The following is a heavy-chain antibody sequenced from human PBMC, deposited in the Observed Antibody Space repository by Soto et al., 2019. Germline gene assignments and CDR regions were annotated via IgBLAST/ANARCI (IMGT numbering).Heavy chain of an antibody. CDR3: ARDRLEATQYDRAREAY. Sequence: QVQLVQSGAEVKKPGASVNVSCKASGYTFSNYGISRVRQAPGQGLEWMGWISAYNGNTNYAQKLQGRVTMTTDTSTSTVYMELRSLRSDDTAVYYCARDRLEATQYDRAREAYWGQGSLLIVSS. V-gene: IGHV1-18*04. CDR1: GYTFSNYG. D-gene: IGHD3-22*01. CDR2: ISAYNGNT. J-gene: IGHJ4*02.